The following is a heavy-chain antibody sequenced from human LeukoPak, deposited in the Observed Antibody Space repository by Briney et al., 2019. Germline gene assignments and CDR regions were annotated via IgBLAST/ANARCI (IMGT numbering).Heavy chain of an antibody. J-gene: IGHJ6*03. V-gene: IGHV3-30*02. CDR2: IWYDGSNK. CDR3: AKDGSEADYYYYYYYMDV. Sequence: PGGSLRLSCAASGFTFSSYGMHWVRQAPGKGLEWVAVIWYDGSNKYYADSVKGRFTISRDNSKNTLYLQMNSLRAEDTAVYYCAKDGSEADYYYYYYYMDVWGKGTTVTVSS. D-gene: IGHD2-15*01. CDR1: GFTFSSYG.